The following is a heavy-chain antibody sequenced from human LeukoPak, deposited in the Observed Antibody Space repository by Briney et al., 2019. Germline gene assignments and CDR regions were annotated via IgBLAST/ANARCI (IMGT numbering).Heavy chain of an antibody. CDR1: GGTFSSYA. CDR2: IIPIFGTA. CDR3: ARGGQASHYYYYYGMDV. J-gene: IGHJ6*04. V-gene: IGHV1-69*06. Sequence: SVKVSCKASGGTFSSYAISWVRQAPGQGLEWMGGIIPIFGTANYAQKFQARVTITADKSTSTAYMELSRLRSEDTAVYYCARGGQASHYYYYYGMDVWGKGTTVTVSS.